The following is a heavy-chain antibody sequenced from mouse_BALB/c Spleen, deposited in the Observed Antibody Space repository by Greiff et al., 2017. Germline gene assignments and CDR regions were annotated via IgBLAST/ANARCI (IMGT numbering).Heavy chain of an antibody. CDR1: GFNIKDTY. J-gene: IGHJ1*01. D-gene: IGHD2-14*01. CDR3: ARSRVRRDWYFDV. V-gene: IGHV14-3*02. Sequence: VQLHQSGAELVKPGASVKLSCTASGFNIKDTYMHWVKQRPEQGLEWIGRIDPANGNTKYDPKFQGKATITADTSSNTAYLQLSSLTSEDTAVYYCARSRVRRDWYFDVWGAGTTVTVSS. CDR2: IDPANGNT.